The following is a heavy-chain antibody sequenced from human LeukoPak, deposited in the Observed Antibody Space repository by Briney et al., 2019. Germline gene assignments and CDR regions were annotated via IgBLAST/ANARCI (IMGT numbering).Heavy chain of an antibody. D-gene: IGHD4-11*01. CDR3: TTGYSNYLRYYYYFYMDV. J-gene: IGHJ6*03. CDR2: IKSKTDDGTT. V-gene: IGHV3-15*01. Sequence: GGSLRLSCAASGFIFNAYGMSWVRQAPGKGLEWVGRIKSKTDDGTTDYAAPVKGRFTISRDDLKETLYLQMNSLKTEDTAVYYCTTGYSNYLRYYYYFYMDVWGKGTTVTVSS. CDR1: GFIFNAYG.